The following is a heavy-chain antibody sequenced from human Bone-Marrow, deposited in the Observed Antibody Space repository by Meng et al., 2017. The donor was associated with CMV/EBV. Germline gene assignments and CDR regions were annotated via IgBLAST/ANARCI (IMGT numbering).Heavy chain of an antibody. J-gene: IGHJ4*02. CDR1: GFTFSSYA. D-gene: IGHD1-26*01. CDR2: ISGAGT. V-gene: IGHV3-23*01. Sequence: GESLKISCAASGFTFSSYAMTWVRQAPGKGLEWVSGISGAGTNYADSVKGRFTISRDNAKNSLYLQMSSLRAEDTAVYYCASGYGGSSHWGQGTLVTVSS. CDR3: ASGYGGSSH.